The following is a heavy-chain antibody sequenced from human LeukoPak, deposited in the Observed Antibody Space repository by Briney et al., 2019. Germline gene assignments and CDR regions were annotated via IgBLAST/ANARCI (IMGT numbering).Heavy chain of an antibody. V-gene: IGHV1-18*01. D-gene: IGHD3-22*01. CDR3: ARDHYYDSSGYYYN. Sequence: ASVKVSCKASGYTFTSYGISWVRQAPGQGLEWMGWISAYNGNTNYAQKLQGRVTMTTDTSTSTAFMELRSLRSDDTAVYYCARDHYYDSSGYYYNWGQGTLVTVSS. J-gene: IGHJ4*02. CDR2: ISAYNGNT. CDR1: GYTFTSYG.